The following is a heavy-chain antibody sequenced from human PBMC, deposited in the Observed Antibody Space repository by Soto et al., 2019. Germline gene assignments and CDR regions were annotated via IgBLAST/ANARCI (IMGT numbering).Heavy chain of an antibody. V-gene: IGHV4-59*01. J-gene: IGHJ6*02. CDR2: VYYSDGT. Sequence: SETLSLTCTVTGGSIGSYYWSWIRQSPGRGLEWIGCVYYSDGTNYNPSLKSRATMSMDKSNNQFSLRLRSVTAADTAVYYCARTESSSWSFFYYGMDVWGQGTTVTISS. CDR1: GGSIGSYY. CDR3: ARTESSSWSFFYYGMDV. D-gene: IGHD6-13*01.